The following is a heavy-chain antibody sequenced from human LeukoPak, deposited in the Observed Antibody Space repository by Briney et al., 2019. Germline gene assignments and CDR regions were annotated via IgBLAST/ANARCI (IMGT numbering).Heavy chain of an antibody. Sequence: GGSLRLSCAASGFTFSSYGMHWVRQAPGKGLEWVAVIWYVGSNKYYADSVKGRFTISRDNSKNTLYLQMNSLRAEDTAVYYCARDLRYFDWYYYYYYGMDVWGKGTTVTVSS. D-gene: IGHD3-9*01. CDR2: IWYVGSNK. CDR1: GFTFSSYG. J-gene: IGHJ6*04. CDR3: ARDLRYFDWYYYYYYGMDV. V-gene: IGHV3-33*01.